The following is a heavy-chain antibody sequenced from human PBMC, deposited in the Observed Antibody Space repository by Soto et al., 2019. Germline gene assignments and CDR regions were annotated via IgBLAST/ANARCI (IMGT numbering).Heavy chain of an antibody. V-gene: IGHV4-39*01. Sequence: SEILSLTCTVSGGSISSSTYYWGWMRQPPGKGLEWIASFFIGGNTYYNPSLKSRVTISVDTSKNQFSLKLSSVTAEDTAVYYCVSCSGDNCQSFHWGQGTLVTVS. J-gene: IGHJ4*02. CDR2: FFIGGNT. CDR3: VSCSGDNCQSFH. D-gene: IGHD2-15*01. CDR1: GGSISSSTYY.